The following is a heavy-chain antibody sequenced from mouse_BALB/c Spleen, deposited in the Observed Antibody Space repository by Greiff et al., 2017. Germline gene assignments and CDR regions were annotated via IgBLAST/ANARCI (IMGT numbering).Heavy chain of an antibody. Sequence: DVKLQESGPGLVKPSQSLSLTCTVTGYSITSDYAWNWIRQFPGNKLEWMGYISYSGSTSYNPSLKSRISITRDTSKNQFFLQLNSVTTEDTATYYCARSRIWGYDREEFAYWGQGTLVTVSA. CDR3: ARSRIWGYDREEFAY. CDR2: ISYSGST. J-gene: IGHJ3*01. V-gene: IGHV3-2*02. CDR1: GYSITSDYA. D-gene: IGHD2-14*01.